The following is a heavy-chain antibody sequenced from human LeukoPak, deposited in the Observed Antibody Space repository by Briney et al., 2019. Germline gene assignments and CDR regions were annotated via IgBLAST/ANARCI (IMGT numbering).Heavy chain of an antibody. V-gene: IGHV3-9*03. CDR1: GFTFDDYA. CDR2: ISWNSGSI. Sequence: PGRSLRLSCAASGFTFDDYAMHWVRQAPGKGLEWVSGISWNSGSIGYADSVKGRFTISRDNAKNSLYLQMNSLRAEDMALYYCAKDIEEYGDSSGNLDYWGQGTLVTVSS. CDR3: AKDIEEYGDSSGNLDY. J-gene: IGHJ4*02. D-gene: IGHD3-22*01.